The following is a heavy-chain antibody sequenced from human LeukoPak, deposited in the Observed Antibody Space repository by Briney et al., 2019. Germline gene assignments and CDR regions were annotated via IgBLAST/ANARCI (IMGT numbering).Heavy chain of an antibody. Sequence: ASVKVSYMPSRHPLNIYHMHCVRRAPGQGLEWMGMINPSGGSTSYAQKFQGSVTMSRDTSTIRVYMELSSLKCAHTAFYDCARDDIGHYWGQGTLVTVSS. J-gene: IGHJ4*02. D-gene: IGHD3-9*01. CDR2: INPSGGST. CDR1: RHPLNIYH. V-gene: IGHV1-46*02. CDR3: ARDDIGHY.